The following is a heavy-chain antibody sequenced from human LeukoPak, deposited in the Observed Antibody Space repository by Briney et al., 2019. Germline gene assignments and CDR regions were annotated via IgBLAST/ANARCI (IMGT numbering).Heavy chain of an antibody. Sequence: GGSLRLSCAASGFTFNFYAMSWVRQAPGKGREWVSGITKSGDNAYYADSVKGRFSISRDNFKNTLYLQMNSLRAEDTAVYFCAKDARRTSGWYYFDYWGQGSLVTVSS. CDR3: AKDARRTSGWYYFDY. V-gene: IGHV3-23*01. CDR2: ITKSGDNA. J-gene: IGHJ4*02. CDR1: GFTFNFYA. D-gene: IGHD2-2*01.